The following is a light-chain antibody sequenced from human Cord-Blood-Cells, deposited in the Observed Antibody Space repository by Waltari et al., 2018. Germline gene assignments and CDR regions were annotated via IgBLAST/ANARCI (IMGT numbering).Light chain of an antibody. CDR1: QSVLYSSSNKNY. CDR3: QQYYSTPFT. Sequence: DIVMTKSPDSLAVSLGERATINCKSSQSVLYSSSNKNYVAWYQQKPGQPPKLPIYWASTRESGVPDRFSGSGSGTEFTLTISSLQAEDVAVYYCQQYYSTPFTFGPGTKVDIK. J-gene: IGKJ3*01. CDR2: WAS. V-gene: IGKV4-1*01.